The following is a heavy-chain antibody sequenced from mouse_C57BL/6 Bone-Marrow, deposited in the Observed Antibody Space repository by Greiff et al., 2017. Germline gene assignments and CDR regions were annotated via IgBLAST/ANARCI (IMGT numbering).Heavy chain of an antibody. CDR3: ARPYDYAEGSYYYAMDY. CDR2: ISNGGGST. J-gene: IGHJ4*01. D-gene: IGHD2-4*01. CDR1: GFTFSDYY. V-gene: IGHV5-12*01. Sequence: EVMLVESGGGLVQPGGSLKLSCAASGFTFSDYYMYWVRQTPEKRLEWVAYISNGGGSTYYPDTVKGRFTISRDNAKNTLYLQMSRLKSEDTAMYYCARPYDYAEGSYYYAMDYWGQGTSVTVSA.